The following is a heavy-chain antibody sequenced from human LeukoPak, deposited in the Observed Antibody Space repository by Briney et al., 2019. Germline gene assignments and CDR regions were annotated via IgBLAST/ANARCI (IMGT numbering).Heavy chain of an antibody. J-gene: IGHJ4*02. CDR1: GFTFTGYA. CDR3: ATDYGKDPLYFDY. Sequence: GGSLRLSCAASGFTFTGYAMHWVRQAPGKGLEWVAVISYDASSEYYADSVKGRFTISRDSSKNTLYLQMSSLRAEDTAVYYCATDYGKDPLYFDYWGQGTLVTVSS. V-gene: IGHV3-30*04. D-gene: IGHD3-16*01. CDR2: ISYDASSE.